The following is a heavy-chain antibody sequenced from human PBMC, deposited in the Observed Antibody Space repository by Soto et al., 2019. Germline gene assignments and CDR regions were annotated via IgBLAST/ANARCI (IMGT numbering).Heavy chain of an antibody. CDR2: IWYDGSNK. V-gene: IGHV3-33*01. Sequence: GGSLRLACAASGFTFSSYGMHWVRQAPGKGLEWVAVIWYDGSNKYYADSVKGRFTISRGNSKNTLYLQMNSLRAEDTAVYYCALSHDSSVGAFDIWGQGTMVTVSS. D-gene: IGHD3-9*01. CDR1: GFTFSSYG. CDR3: ALSHDSSVGAFDI. J-gene: IGHJ3*02.